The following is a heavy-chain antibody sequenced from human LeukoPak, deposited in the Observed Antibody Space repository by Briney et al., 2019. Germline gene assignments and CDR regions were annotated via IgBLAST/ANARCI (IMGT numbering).Heavy chain of an antibody. V-gene: IGHV1-2*02. J-gene: IGHJ5*02. CDR2: INPNSGGT. D-gene: IGHD3-22*01. Sequence: GASVKVSCKASGYTFTGYYMHWVRQAPGQGLEWMGWINPNSGGTNYAQKFQGRVTMTRDTSISTAYMELGRLRSDDTAVYYCAREYYYDSSVWFDPWGQGTLVTVSS. CDR1: GYTFTGYY. CDR3: AREYYYDSSVWFDP.